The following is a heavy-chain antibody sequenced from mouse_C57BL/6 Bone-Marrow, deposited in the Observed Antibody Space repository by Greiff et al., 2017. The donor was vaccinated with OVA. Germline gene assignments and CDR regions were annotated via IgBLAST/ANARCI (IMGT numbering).Heavy chain of an antibody. V-gene: IGHV1-50*01. CDR2: IDPSDSYT. D-gene: IGHD2-3*01. CDR1: GYTFTSYW. Sequence: VQLQQPGAELVKPGASVKLSCKASGYTFTSYWMPWVKQRPGQGLEWIGEIDPSDSYTNYNQKFKGKATLTVDTSSSTAYMQLSSLTSEDSAVYYSAREGDDGYPLDYWGQGTTLTVSS. J-gene: IGHJ2*01. CDR3: AREGDDGYPLDY.